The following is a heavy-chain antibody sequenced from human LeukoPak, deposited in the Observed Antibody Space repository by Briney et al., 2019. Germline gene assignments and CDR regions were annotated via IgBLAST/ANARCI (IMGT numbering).Heavy chain of an antibody. J-gene: IGHJ4*02. V-gene: IGHV4-61*05. D-gene: IGHD1-26*01. CDR2: IYGSGST. CDR1: GGSISSSSYY. CDR3: ARAMGATTDFDY. Sequence: PSETLSLTCTVSGGSISSSSYYWGWIRQPPGKGLEWIGRIYGSGSTNYNPSLKSRVTMSTDKSKNQFSLKLSSVSAADTAVYYCARAMGATTDFDYWGQGTLVTVSS.